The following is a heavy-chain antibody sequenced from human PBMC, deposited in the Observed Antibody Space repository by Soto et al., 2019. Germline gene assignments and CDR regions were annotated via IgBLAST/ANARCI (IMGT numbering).Heavy chain of an antibody. D-gene: IGHD3-16*01. J-gene: IGHJ4*02. CDR2: INDSGST. CDR1: GGAFRGYF. Sequence: SETLSLTCAVSGGAFRGYFWSWIRQSPDKGLEWIGEINDSGSTYYNPSFKSRLTISVDTSKSQISLTLTSVTAADSAVYYCQGGDFWGQGTRVTVSS. CDR3: QGGDF. V-gene: IGHV4-34*01.